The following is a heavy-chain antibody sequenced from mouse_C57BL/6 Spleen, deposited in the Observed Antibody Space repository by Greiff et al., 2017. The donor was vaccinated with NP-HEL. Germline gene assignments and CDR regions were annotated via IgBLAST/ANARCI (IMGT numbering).Heavy chain of an antibody. CDR1: GYAFSSSW. CDR2: IYPGDGDT. V-gene: IGHV1-82*01. Sequence: VQLQQSGPELVKPGASVKISCKASGYAFSSSWMNWVKQRPGTGLEWIGRIYPGDGDTNYNGKFKGKATLTADKSSSTAYMQLSSLTSEDSAVYFCARSEFAYWGQGTLVTVSA. CDR3: ARSEFAY. J-gene: IGHJ3*01.